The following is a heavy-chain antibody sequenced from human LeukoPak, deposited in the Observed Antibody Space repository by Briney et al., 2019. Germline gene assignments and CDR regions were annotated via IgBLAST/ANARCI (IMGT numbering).Heavy chain of an antibody. CDR2: ISSSSSTI. J-gene: IGHJ3*02. Sequence: GGSLRLSCAASGFTFSSYSMNWVRQAPGKGLEWVSYISSSSSTIYYADSVKGRFTISRDNAKNSLYLQMNSLRAEDTAVYYWGRDLYSYGYVRAFGIWGQGTMVTVSS. CDR3: GRDLYSYGYVRAFGI. D-gene: IGHD5-18*01. CDR1: GFTFSSYS. V-gene: IGHV3-48*01.